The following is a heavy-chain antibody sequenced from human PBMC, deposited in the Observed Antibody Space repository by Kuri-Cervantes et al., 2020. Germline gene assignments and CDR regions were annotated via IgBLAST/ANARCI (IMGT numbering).Heavy chain of an antibody. D-gene: IGHD3-10*01. CDR1: GYSFTSSW. J-gene: IGHJ5*02. Sequence: KVSCKGSGYSFTSSWIGWVRQMPGKGLEWMRLIYPGDSDTRYSPSFQGQVTISADKSISTAYLQWSSLKASDTAMYYCARLADYYGSGSYFGWFDPWGQGTLVTVSS. V-gene: IGHV5-51*01. CDR2: IYPGDSDT. CDR3: ARLADYYGSGSYFGWFDP.